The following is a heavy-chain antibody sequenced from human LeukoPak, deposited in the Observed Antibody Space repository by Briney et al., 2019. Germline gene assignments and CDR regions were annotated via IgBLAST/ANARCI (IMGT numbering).Heavy chain of an antibody. V-gene: IGHV1-69*01. J-gene: IGHJ5*02. CDR2: NIPIFGTA. Sequence: GASVKVSCKSSGGTFSSYAISWVRQPPGQALEGMAGNIPIFGTANYAQKFQGRVPIPEDESTSTAYRERSSLSSEDSPVYYCARADSTSNWFDPWGQGTLVTVSS. D-gene: IGHD5/OR15-5a*01. CDR1: GGTFSSYA. CDR3: ARADSTSNWFDP.